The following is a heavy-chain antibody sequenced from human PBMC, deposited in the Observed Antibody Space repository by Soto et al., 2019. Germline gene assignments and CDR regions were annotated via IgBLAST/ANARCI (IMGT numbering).Heavy chain of an antibody. CDR2: ISYDGSNK. V-gene: IGHV3-30*18. D-gene: IGHD4-17*01. CDR1: GFSFSSYG. Sequence: PGGSLRLSCAASGFSFSSYGMHWVRQAPGKWLEWVEVISYDGSNKYYADSVKGRFTISRDNSKNTLYLQMNSLRAEDTAVYHSAKGGPAYGDYDYYYHYGMDVWGQGTTVPVSS. CDR3: AKGGPAYGDYDYYYHYGMDV. J-gene: IGHJ6*02.